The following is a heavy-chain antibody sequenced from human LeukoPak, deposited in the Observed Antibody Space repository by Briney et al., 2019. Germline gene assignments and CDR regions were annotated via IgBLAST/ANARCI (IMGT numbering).Heavy chain of an antibody. CDR1: GFTFSSYW. Sequence: PGGSLRLSCAASGFTFSSYWMSWVRQAPGKGLEWVANIKQDGSEKYYVDSVKGRFTISRDNAKNSLYLQMNSLRAEDTAVYYCASERYSSSSPFDYWGQGTLVTVSS. D-gene: IGHD6-13*01. J-gene: IGHJ4*02. V-gene: IGHV3-7*01. CDR3: ASERYSSSSPFDY. CDR2: IKQDGSEK.